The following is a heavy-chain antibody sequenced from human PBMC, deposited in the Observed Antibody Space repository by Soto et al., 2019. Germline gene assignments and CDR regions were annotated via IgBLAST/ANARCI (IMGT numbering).Heavy chain of an antibody. CDR3: AVSANSRFDY. CDR2: IYHTGIT. CDR1: GGSISSSYW. D-gene: IGHD2-21*01. Sequence: PSETLSLTCAVSGGSISSSYWWSWVRQPPGKGLEWIGEIYHTGITNYSPSLKSRVTISVDKPKNQFSLKVNSVSAADTAVYYCAVSANSRFDYWGQGILVTVSS. V-gene: IGHV4-4*02. J-gene: IGHJ4*02.